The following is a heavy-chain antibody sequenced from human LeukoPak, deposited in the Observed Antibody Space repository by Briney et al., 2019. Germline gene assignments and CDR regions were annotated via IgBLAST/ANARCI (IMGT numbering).Heavy chain of an antibody. CDR3: AEDQGYSSGWYGY. D-gene: IGHD6-19*01. CDR1: GFTFSSYA. Sequence: GGSLRLSCAASGFTFSSYAMSWVRQAPGKGLEWVSAISGSGGSTYYADSVKGRFTISRDNSKNTLYLQMNSLRVEDTAVYYCAEDQGYSSGWYGYWGQGTLVTVSS. V-gene: IGHV3-23*01. CDR2: ISGSGGST. J-gene: IGHJ4*02.